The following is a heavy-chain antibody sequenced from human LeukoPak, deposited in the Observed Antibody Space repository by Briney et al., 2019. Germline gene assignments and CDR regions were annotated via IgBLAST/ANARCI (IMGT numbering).Heavy chain of an antibody. Sequence: GGSLRLSCAASGFTFSSYAMHWVRQAPGKGLEYVSAISSNGGSTYYANSVKGRFTISRDNSKNTLYLQMGSLRAEDMAVYYCARGPRIAVASSFDYWGQGTLVTASS. CDR3: ARGPRIAVASSFDY. D-gene: IGHD6-19*01. V-gene: IGHV3-64*01. J-gene: IGHJ4*02. CDR2: ISSNGGST. CDR1: GFTFSSYA.